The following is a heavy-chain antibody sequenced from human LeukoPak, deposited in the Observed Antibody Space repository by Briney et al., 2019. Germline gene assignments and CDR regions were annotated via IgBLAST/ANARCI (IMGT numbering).Heavy chain of an antibody. CDR1: VDSISGYY. CDR3: ARGKYYFDY. Sequence: SETLSLTCTLSVDSISGYYWSWIREPPGKGLEWIGYMYYSGNTNYNPSLKSRLTTSLDTSKNQFSLKLSSVTAADTAVYYCARGKYYFDYWGQGTLVIVSS. CDR2: MYYSGNT. V-gene: IGHV4-59*01. J-gene: IGHJ4*02.